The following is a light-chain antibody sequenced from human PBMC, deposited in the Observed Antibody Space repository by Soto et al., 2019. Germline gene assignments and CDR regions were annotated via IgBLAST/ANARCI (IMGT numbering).Light chain of an antibody. CDR2: GAS. Sequence: EIVLTQTPGTLSLSPGEIATLSCRASQSVSSNLAWYQQKPGQAPRLLIYGASTRATGIPARFSGSGSGAEFTLTISSLQSEDFAVYYCQQYNNWPWTFGQGTNVDIK. CDR1: QSVSSN. CDR3: QQYNNWPWT. V-gene: IGKV3-15*01. J-gene: IGKJ1*01.